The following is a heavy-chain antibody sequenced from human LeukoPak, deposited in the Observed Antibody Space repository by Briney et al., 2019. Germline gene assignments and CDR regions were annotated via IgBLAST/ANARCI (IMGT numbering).Heavy chain of an antibody. Sequence: GGSLRPSCAGSGFTFSNYWIHWVRQVPGKGLVWVSRINEHGTITDYADSVRGRFTISRDNAKNTLYLQMNSLRVDDTAVYYCARDLSGGHDYWGQGTLVTVSS. J-gene: IGHJ4*02. D-gene: IGHD2-15*01. V-gene: IGHV3-74*01. CDR1: GFTFSNYW. CDR3: ARDLSGGHDY. CDR2: INEHGTIT.